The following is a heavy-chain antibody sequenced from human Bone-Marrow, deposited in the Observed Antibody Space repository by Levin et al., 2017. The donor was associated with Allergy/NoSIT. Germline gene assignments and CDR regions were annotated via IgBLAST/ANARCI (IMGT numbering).Heavy chain of an antibody. CDR3: ARSPLDGDPYHIES. Sequence: ASVKVSCKTSGYSYTYRYLHWLRQAPGQALEWMGWITIYNGNTQYAQRFQDRVTITRHNSLHTVYMDLRSLRSEDTAIYYCARSPLDGDPYHIESWGQGTLVTVSS. D-gene: IGHD2-21*02. CDR1: GYSYTYRY. J-gene: IGHJ4*02. V-gene: IGHV1-45*02. CDR2: ITIYNGNT.